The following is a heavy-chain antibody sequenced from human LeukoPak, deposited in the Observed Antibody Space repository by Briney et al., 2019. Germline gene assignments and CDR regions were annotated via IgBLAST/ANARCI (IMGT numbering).Heavy chain of an antibody. CDR3: ARVVSSTSSYYYYYYMDV. D-gene: IGHD2-2*01. CDR2: INHSGST. V-gene: IGHV4-34*01. CDR1: GGSLSAYY. Sequence: SETLSLTCAVYGGSLSAYYWTWIRQPPGKGLEWIGEINHSGSTNYNPSLKSRVTISVDTSKNQFSLKLSSVTAADTAVYYCARVVSSTSSYYYYYYMDVWGKGTTVTISS. J-gene: IGHJ6*03.